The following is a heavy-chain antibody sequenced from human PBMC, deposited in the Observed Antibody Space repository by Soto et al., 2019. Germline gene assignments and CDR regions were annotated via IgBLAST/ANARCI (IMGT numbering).Heavy chain of an antibody. CDR1: GFTLSHYG. CDR3: AKDREVVARSWPGF. CDR2: ISWDGSQK. Sequence: RRLSCAASGFTLSHYGMHWLRQAPGKWLEWVAVISWDGSQKHYVESVKGRFSISRDNSKNTLCLEVNSLRTEDTAMYYCAKDREVVARSWPGFWGQGTLVTVSS. V-gene: IGHV3-30*18. D-gene: IGHD2-15*01. J-gene: IGHJ1*01.